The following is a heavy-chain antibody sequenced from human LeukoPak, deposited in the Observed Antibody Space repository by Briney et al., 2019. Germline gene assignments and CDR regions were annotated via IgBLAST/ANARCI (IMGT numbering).Heavy chain of an antibody. Sequence: SETLSLTCTVSGYSISSGYYWGWIRQPPGQGLEWIGSIYHSGSTYYNPSLKSRVTISVDTSKNQFSLKLSSVTAADTAVCYCARSAGYYDSSAYGDYWGQGTLVTVSS. CDR1: GYSISSGYY. V-gene: IGHV4-38-2*02. D-gene: IGHD3-22*01. J-gene: IGHJ4*02. CDR3: ARSAGYYDSSAYGDY. CDR2: IYHSGST.